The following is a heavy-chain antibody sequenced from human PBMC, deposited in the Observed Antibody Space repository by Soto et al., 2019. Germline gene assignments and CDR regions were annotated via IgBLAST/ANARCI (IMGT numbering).Heavy chain of an antibody. J-gene: IGHJ6*02. V-gene: IGHV1-18*01. D-gene: IGHD3-3*01. CDR1: GYTFTSYG. Sequence: ASVKVSCKASGYTFTSYGISWVRQAPGQGLEWMGWISAYNGNTNYAQKLQGRVTMTTDTSTSTAYMELRSLGSDDTAVYYCARGESYYDFWSGYLYGMDVWGQGTTVTVSS. CDR2: ISAYNGNT. CDR3: ARGESYYDFWSGYLYGMDV.